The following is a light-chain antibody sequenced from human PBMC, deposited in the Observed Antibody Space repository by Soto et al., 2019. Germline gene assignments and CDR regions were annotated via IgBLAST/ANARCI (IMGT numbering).Light chain of an antibody. V-gene: IGKV3-20*01. Sequence: DIVVTKSPGTLSLSTGERATLSCRAIQIVSSSYLVWYQQKPGQAPRLLIYGASSRATGIPDRFSGSGSGTDFTLTISRLEPEDFAVYYCQQYGSSPTWTFGQGTKVDIK. CDR1: QIVSSSY. J-gene: IGKJ1*01. CDR3: QQYGSSPTWT. CDR2: GAS.